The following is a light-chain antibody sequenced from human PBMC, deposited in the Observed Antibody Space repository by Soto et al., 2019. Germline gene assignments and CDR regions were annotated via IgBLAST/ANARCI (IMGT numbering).Light chain of an antibody. Sequence: QSVLTQPPSVSGAPGQRVTIPCTGASSNIGAGNDVHWYQQLPGAAPKLLIYGNSNRPSGVPDRFSGSKSGTSASLIITGIQAEDEDVYHCQSLDNSLSRSVVFGTGTKVTVL. V-gene: IGLV1-40*01. J-gene: IGLJ1*01. CDR2: GNS. CDR1: SSNIGAGND. CDR3: QSLDNSLSRSVV.